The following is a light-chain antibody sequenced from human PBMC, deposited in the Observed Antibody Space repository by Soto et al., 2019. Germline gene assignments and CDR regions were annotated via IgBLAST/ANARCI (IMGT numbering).Light chain of an antibody. CDR2: GAS. CDR1: QSISTN. CDR3: EQYDNWPPT. V-gene: IGKV3-15*01. J-gene: IGKJ4*01. Sequence: ETVMTQSPATLSVSQGERTTLSCRASQSISTNLAWYQLKPGQAPRLLISGASTRATGIPARFSGSGSGTEFTLTISSLQSEDFAVYYCEQYDNWPPTFGGGTKVEIK.